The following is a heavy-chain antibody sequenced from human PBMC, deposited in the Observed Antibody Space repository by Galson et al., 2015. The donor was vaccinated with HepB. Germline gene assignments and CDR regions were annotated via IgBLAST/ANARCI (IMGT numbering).Heavy chain of an antibody. CDR1: GFTFSSYG. CDR3: ARDGEEFRFSGTWFDP. J-gene: IGHJ5*02. CDR2: ISYDGSNK. Sequence: SLRLSCAASGFTFSSYGMHWVRQAPGKGLEWVTVISYDGSNKYYADSVKGRFTISRDNSKSTLFLQMNNLRAADTAVYYCARDGEEFRFSGTWFDPWGQGTLVTVSS. V-gene: IGHV3-33*01. D-gene: IGHD3-10*01.